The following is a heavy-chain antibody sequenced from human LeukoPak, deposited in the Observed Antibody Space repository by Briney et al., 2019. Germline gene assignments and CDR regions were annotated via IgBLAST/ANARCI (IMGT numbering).Heavy chain of an antibody. J-gene: IGHJ4*02. V-gene: IGHV4-39*07. CDR2: IYYSGST. CDR1: GGSISSSSYY. D-gene: IGHD3-22*01. CDR3: AREAGYYDSSGI. Sequence: SETLSLTCTVSGGSISSSSYYWGWIRQPPGKGLEWIGSIYYSGSTYYNPSLKSRVTISVDTSKNQFSLKLSSVAAADTAVYHCAREAGYYDSSGIWGQGTLVTVSS.